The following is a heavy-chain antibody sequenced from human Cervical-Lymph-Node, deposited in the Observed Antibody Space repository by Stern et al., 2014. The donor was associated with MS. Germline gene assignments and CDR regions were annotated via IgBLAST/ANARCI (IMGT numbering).Heavy chain of an antibody. Sequence: VQLVESGAEVKKPGASVKVSCKASGYTFTSYGISWVRQAPGQGLEWMGWMSPYNGNTNYAQKLQGRVTMTTDTSTSTAYMELRSLRSDDTAVYYCARVGTLLEWFLPLDYWGQGTLVTVSS. J-gene: IGHJ4*02. CDR2: MSPYNGNT. D-gene: IGHD3-3*01. CDR1: GYTFTSYG. CDR3: ARVGTLLEWFLPLDY. V-gene: IGHV1-18*04.